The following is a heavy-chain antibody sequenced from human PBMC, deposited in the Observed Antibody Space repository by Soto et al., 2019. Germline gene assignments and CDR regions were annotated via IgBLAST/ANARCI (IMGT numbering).Heavy chain of an antibody. V-gene: IGHV4-30-4*01. D-gene: IGHD3-3*01. CDR1: GGSISSGDYY. J-gene: IGHJ6*02. CDR2: IYYSGST. Sequence: SETLSLTCTVSGGSISSGDYYWSWIRQPPGKGLEWIGYIYYSGSTYYNPSLKSRATISVDTSKNQFSLKLSSVTAADTAVYYCATHQGITIFGVVKNYYYYGMDVWGQGTTVTVSS. CDR3: ATHQGITIFGVVKNYYYYGMDV.